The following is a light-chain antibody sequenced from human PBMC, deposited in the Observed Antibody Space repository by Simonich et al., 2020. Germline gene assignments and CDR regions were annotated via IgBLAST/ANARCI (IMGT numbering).Light chain of an antibody. V-gene: IGLV3-27*01. Sequence: SYELTQPSSVSVSPGQTARITCSGDVLAKKYARWFQQKPGQAPVLVIYKESERPSGIPGRFSGSSSGTTVTLTISGAQVEDEADYYCYSAADNNRVFGGGTKLTVL. J-gene: IGLJ3*02. CDR3: YSAADNNRV. CDR1: VLAKKY. CDR2: KES.